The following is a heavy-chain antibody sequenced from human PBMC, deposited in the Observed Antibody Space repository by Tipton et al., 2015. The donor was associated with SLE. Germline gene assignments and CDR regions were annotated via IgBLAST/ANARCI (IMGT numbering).Heavy chain of an antibody. J-gene: IGHJ2*01. CDR1: GFTFNHNA. Sequence: GSLRLSCAASGFTFNHNAMSWVRQAPGKGLEWVSAIYSGGSSHYADSVKGRFTISRDDSKNTLYLQMNSLRAEDTAVYYCAKGAYDFWSGYYTGDWYFDLWGRGTLVTVSS. CDR3: AKGAYDFWSGYYTGDWYFDL. CDR2: IYSGGSS. D-gene: IGHD3-3*01. V-gene: IGHV3-23*03.